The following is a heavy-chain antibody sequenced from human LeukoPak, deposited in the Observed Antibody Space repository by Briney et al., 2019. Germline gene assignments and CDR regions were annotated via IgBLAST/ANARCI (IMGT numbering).Heavy chain of an antibody. CDR1: GFTFSTYG. CDR2: IRYDGSNK. CDR3: AKAGTQQWLLFVGVY. D-gene: IGHD6-19*01. Sequence: GGSLRLSRAASGFTFSTYGMLWVRQAPGQGPEWVALIRYDGSNKYYADSVKGRFTISRDNSKNTLYLQMNSLRVEDTAMYYCAKAGTQQWLLFVGVYWGQGALFTVSS. V-gene: IGHV3-30*02. J-gene: IGHJ4*02.